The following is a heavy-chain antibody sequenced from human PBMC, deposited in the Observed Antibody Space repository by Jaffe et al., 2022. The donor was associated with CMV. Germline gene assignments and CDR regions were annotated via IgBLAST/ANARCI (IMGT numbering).Heavy chain of an antibody. D-gene: IGHD3-10*01. J-gene: IGHJ6*02. CDR3: TRDAQGNHMVRGLDGMDV. CDR2: IRSKAYGGTT. V-gene: IGHV3-49*05. CDR1: GFTFGDYA. Sequence: EVQLVESGGGLVKPGRSLRLSCTASGFTFGDYAMSWFRQAPGKGLEWVGFIRSKAYGGTTEYAASVKGRFTISRDDSKSIAYLQMNSLKTEDTAVYYCTRDAQGNHMVRGLDGMDVWGQGTTVTVSS.